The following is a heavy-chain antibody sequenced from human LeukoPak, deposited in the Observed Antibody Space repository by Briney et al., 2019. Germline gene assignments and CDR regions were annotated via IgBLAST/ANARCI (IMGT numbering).Heavy chain of an antibody. CDR2: INTDGSST. D-gene: IGHD6-13*01. V-gene: IGHV3-74*01. CDR3: AKRGVIAAAGTDDY. CDR1: GFTFSNYG. J-gene: IGHJ4*02. Sequence: PGGSLRLSCAASGFTFSNYGMHWVRQAPGKGLVWVSRINTDGSSTSYADSVKGRFTISRDNAKNTLYLQMNSLRAEDTAVYYCAKRGVIAAAGTDDYWGQGTLLTVSS.